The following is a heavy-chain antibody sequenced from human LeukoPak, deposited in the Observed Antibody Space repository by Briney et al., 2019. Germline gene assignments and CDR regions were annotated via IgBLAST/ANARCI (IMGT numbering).Heavy chain of an antibody. Sequence: SETLSLTCTVSGGSISSYYWSWIRQPPGKGLEWIGYIYYSGSTNYNPSLKSRVTISVDTSKNQFSLKLSSVTAADTAVYYCATPYSSGWAPFDYWGQGTLVTVSS. J-gene: IGHJ4*02. CDR2: IYYSGST. V-gene: IGHV4-59*08. D-gene: IGHD6-19*01. CDR1: GGSISSYY. CDR3: ATPYSSGWAPFDY.